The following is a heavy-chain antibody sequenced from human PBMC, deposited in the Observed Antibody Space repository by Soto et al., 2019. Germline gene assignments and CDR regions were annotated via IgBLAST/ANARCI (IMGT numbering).Heavy chain of an antibody. D-gene: IGHD3-10*01. CDR1: GFTFSSYG. CDR3: ARAQQSKYGQV. CDR2: INSDGIRT. J-gene: IGHJ4*02. V-gene: IGHV3-74*01. Sequence: PGGSLRLSCAASGFTFSSYGIHWVRQAPWKGLVWVSRINSDGIRTIYADSVKGRFTISRDNAKNTLYLQMNRLRAEDTAVYYCARAQQSKYGQVWGQGTLVTFCS.